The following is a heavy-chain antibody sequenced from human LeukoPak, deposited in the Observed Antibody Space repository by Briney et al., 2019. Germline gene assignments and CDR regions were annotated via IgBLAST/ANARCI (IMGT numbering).Heavy chain of an antibody. CDR1: GSRFTSYW. CDR2: IDPSDSYT. J-gene: IGHJ4*02. V-gene: IGHV5-10-1*01. Sequence: GASLKISCKGSGSRFTSYWISWVRQMPGKGLEWMGRIDPSDSYTNYSPSFQGHVTISADKSISTAYLQWSSLKASDTAMYYCARQVAAAGFDYWGQGTLVTVSS. D-gene: IGHD6-13*01. CDR3: ARQVAAAGFDY.